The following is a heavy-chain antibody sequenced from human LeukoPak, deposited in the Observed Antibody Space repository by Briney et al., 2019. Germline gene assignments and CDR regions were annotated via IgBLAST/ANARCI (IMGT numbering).Heavy chain of an antibody. CDR3: AGEERYYYDSSGYYLGY. Sequence: GGSLRLSCAASGFTFSSYSMNWVRQAPGKGLEWVSSISSSSSYIYYADSVKGRFTISRDNAKNSLYLQMNSLRAEDTAVYYCAGEERYYYDSSGYYLGYWGQGTLVTVSS. V-gene: IGHV3-21*01. D-gene: IGHD3-22*01. CDR2: ISSSSSYI. J-gene: IGHJ4*02. CDR1: GFTFSSYS.